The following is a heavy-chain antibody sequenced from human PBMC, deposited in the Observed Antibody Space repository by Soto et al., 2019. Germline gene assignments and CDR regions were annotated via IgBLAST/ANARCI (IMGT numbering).Heavy chain of an antibody. D-gene: IGHD3-22*01. CDR1: GFTFSSYA. Sequence: GGSLRLSCAASGFTFSSYAMHWVRQAPGKGLEWVAVISYDGSNKYYADSVKGRFTISRDNSKNTLYLQMNSLRAEDTAVYYCARETYYYDSSGYYEPRAFDIWGQGTMVTVSS. CDR2: ISYDGSNK. CDR3: ARETYYYDSSGYYEPRAFDI. J-gene: IGHJ3*02. V-gene: IGHV3-30-3*01.